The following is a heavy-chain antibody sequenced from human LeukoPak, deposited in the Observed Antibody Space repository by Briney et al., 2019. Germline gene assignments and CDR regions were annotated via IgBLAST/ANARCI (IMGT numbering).Heavy chain of an antibody. D-gene: IGHD6-13*01. CDR2: IYYSGST. V-gene: IGHV4-59*01. Sequence: SETLSLTCTVCCGSISSYYWSWIRQPPGKGLEWIGYIYYSGSTNYNPSLKSRVTISVDTSKNQFSLKLSSVTAADTAVYYCARVSSNWLYYFDYWGQGTLVTVSS. J-gene: IGHJ4*02. CDR3: ARVSSNWLYYFDY. CDR1: CGSISSYY.